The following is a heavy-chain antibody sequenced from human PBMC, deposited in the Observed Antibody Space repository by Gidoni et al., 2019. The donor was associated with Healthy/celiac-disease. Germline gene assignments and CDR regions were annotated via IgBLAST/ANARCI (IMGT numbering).Heavy chain of an antibody. J-gene: IGHJ2*01. D-gene: IGHD6-13*01. V-gene: IGHV3-48*02. Sequence: EVQLVESGGGLVQHGGSLRLSCAASGLPSSSYIMNWVRQAPGKALEWVSYISSSSSTIYYSDSVKGRFTISRDNAKNSLYLQMNSLRDEDTAVYYGARDPYSSSWYDTGYFDLWGRGTLVTVSS. CDR1: GLPSSSYI. CDR2: ISSSSSTI. CDR3: ARDPYSSSWYDTGYFDL.